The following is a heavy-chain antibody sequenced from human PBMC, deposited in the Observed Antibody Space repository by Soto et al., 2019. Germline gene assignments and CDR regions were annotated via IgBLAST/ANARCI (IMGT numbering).Heavy chain of an antibody. Sequence: PGGSLRLSCAASGFTFSSYAMSWVRQAPGKGLEWVSAISGSGGSTYYADSVKGRFTISRDNSKNTLYLQMNSLRAEDTAVYYCAKDNYFDWLSTGDDYWGQGTLVTVSS. CDR1: GFTFSSYA. V-gene: IGHV3-23*01. D-gene: IGHD3-9*01. J-gene: IGHJ4*02. CDR3: AKDNYFDWLSTGDDY. CDR2: ISGSGGST.